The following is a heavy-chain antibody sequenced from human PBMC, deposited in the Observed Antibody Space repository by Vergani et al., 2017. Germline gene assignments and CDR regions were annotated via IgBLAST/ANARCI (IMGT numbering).Heavy chain of an antibody. D-gene: IGHD2-2*01. Sequence: EVQLVQSGAEVKKPGESLTISCKGSGYSFTSYWIGWVRQMPGKGLEWMGIIYPGDSDTRYSPSFQGQVTISADKSISTAYLQWSSLKASDTAMYYCARRRGQLLFRFQNWFDPWGQGTLVTVSS. J-gene: IGHJ5*02. CDR2: IYPGDSDT. CDR1: GYSFTSYW. CDR3: ARRRGQLLFRFQNWFDP. V-gene: IGHV5-51*01.